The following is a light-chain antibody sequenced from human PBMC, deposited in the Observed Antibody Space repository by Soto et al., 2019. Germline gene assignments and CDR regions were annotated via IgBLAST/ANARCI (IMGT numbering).Light chain of an antibody. J-gene: IGKJ5*01. V-gene: IGKV1-33*01. Sequence: DIQMTQSPSSLSASVGDRVTISCQASQDISNYLNWYQHKEGKAPKLLIYDASNLETGVPSRFSGSVSGTDFTLTISSLQPEDIATYYCQQYDTFPVTFGQGHDWRL. CDR3: QQYDTFPVT. CDR2: DAS. CDR1: QDISNY.